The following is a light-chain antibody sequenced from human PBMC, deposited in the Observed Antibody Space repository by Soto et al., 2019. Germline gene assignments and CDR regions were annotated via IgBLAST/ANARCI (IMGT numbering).Light chain of an antibody. CDR1: QGISSY. CDR2: AAF. CDR3: QQYYSYPLT. Sequence: AIRMTQSPSSFSASTGVRVTITCRARQGISSYLAWYQQKPGKAPKLLIYAAFTLQSGLPSRFSGSGSGTDFTLTFGCLQSEDLATYYCQQYYSYPLTFGGGTKVEIK. V-gene: IGKV1-8*01. J-gene: IGKJ4*01.